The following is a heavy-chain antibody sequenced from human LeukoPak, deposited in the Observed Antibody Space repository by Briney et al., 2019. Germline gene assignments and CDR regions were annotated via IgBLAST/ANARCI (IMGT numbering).Heavy chain of an antibody. CDR1: GGSISSGSYY. CDR2: IYTSGST. D-gene: IGHD2-2*01. J-gene: IGHJ3*02. CDR3: ARYCSSTSCQGPAQDAFDI. V-gene: IGHV4-61*02. Sequence: SETLSLTCTVSGGSISSGSYYWSWIRQPAGKGLEWIGRIYTSGSTNYNPSLKSRVTISVDTSKNQFSLKLSSVTAADTAVYYCARYCSSTSCQGPAQDAFDIWGQGTMVTVSS.